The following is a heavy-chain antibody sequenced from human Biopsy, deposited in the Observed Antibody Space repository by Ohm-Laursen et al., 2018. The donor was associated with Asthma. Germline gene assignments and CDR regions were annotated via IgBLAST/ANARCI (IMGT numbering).Heavy chain of an antibody. CDR3: ARKARRGDYDFDY. D-gene: IGHD4-17*01. CDR2: IWYDGSNK. V-gene: IGHV3-33*01. Sequence: SLRLSCSASGFTFSSYGMHWVRQAPGKGLEWVAVIWYDGSNKYYADSVKGRFTISRDNSKNTLYLQMNSLRAEDTAVYYCARKARRGDYDFDYWGQGTLVTVSS. J-gene: IGHJ4*02. CDR1: GFTFSSYG.